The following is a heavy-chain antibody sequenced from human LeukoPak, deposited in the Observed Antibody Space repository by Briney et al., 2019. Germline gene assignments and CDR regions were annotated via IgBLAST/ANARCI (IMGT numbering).Heavy chain of an antibody. CDR3: AELGITMIGGV. Sequence: SGGSLRLSCAASGFTFSSYNMNWVRQAPGKGPEWVSYISSSSNTIYYADSVKGRFTISRDNAKNSLYLQMNSLRAEDTAVYYCAELGITMIGGVWGKGTTVTISS. CDR1: GFTFSSYN. V-gene: IGHV3-48*04. J-gene: IGHJ6*04. D-gene: IGHD3-10*02. CDR2: ISSSSNTI.